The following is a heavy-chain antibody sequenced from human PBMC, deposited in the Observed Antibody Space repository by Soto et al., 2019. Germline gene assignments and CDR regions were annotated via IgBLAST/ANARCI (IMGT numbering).Heavy chain of an antibody. D-gene: IGHD6-19*01. Sequence: GGSLRLSCAASGFTFSDHYMDWVRQAPGKGLEWVGRTRNKANSYTTEYAASVKGRFTISRDDSKNSLYLQMNSLKTEDTAVYYCASIAVADPVTHYWGQGTLVTVSS. CDR3: ASIAVADPVTHY. J-gene: IGHJ4*02. CDR1: GFTFSDHY. V-gene: IGHV3-72*01. CDR2: TRNKANSYTT.